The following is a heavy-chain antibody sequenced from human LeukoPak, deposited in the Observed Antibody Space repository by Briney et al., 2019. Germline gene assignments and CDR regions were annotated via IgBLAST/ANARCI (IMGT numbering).Heavy chain of an antibody. CDR2: INHSGST. J-gene: IGHJ3*02. CDR1: GGSFSGYY. V-gene: IGHV4-34*01. CDR3: TRGILSGYNYPAPDDPFHI. D-gene: IGHD5-12*01. Sequence: PSETLSLTCAVYGGSFSGYYWSWIRQPPGKGLEWIGEINHSGSTNYNPSLKSRVTISVDTSKNQFSLILRSVTPADTAIYFCTRGILSGYNYPAPDDPFHIWGQGTVVTVST.